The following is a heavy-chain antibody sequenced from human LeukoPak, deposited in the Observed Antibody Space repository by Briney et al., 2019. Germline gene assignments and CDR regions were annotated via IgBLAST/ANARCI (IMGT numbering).Heavy chain of an antibody. CDR3: TRCSTGTRLYYFDY. J-gene: IGHJ4*02. V-gene: IGHV3-72*01. D-gene: IGHD1/OR15-1a*01. CDR2: SSNKANSYTT. CDR1: GFTFSDRY. Sequence: PGGSLRLSCTASGFTFSDRYIDWGRQAPGEGREGVGRSSNKANSYTTEYAASVKGRFTISRDESKNLLYLQMNSLTTEDTAVYYCTRCSTGTRLYYFDYWGQGTLVTVSS.